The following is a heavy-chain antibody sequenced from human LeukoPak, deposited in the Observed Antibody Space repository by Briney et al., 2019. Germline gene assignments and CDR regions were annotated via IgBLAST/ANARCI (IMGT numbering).Heavy chain of an antibody. J-gene: IGHJ3*02. D-gene: IGHD4-17*01. V-gene: IGHV4-59*01. CDR1: GGSISSYY. Sequence: SETLSLTCTVSGGSISSYYWSWIRQPPGKGLEWIGYIYYSGSTNYNPSLKSRVTISVDTSKNQFSLKLSSVTAADTAVYFCARDLVTVTKGFDIWGQGTMVSVSS. CDR2: IYYSGST. CDR3: ARDLVTVTKGFDI.